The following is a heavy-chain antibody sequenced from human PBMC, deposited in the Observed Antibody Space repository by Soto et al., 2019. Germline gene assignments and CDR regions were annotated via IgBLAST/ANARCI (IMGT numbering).Heavy chain of an antibody. Sequence: PSETLSLTCTVSGGSISSYYWSWIRQPPGKGLEWIGYIYYSGSTNYNPSLKSGVTISVDTSKNQFSLKLSSVTAADTAVYYCARVYYDFWSGYYSNWFDPWGQGTLVTVSS. CDR3: ARVYYDFWSGYYSNWFDP. J-gene: IGHJ5*02. V-gene: IGHV4-59*01. CDR1: GGSISSYY. CDR2: IYYSGST. D-gene: IGHD3-3*01.